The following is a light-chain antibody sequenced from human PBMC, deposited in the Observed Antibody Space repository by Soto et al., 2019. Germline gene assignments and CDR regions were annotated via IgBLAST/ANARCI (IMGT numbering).Light chain of an antibody. V-gene: IGLV2-14*03. J-gene: IGLJ1*01. CDR3: SSYTSSSTYV. Sequence: QSVLTQPASLSGSPGQSITISCTGTSSDVGGYNYVSWYQQHPGKAPKLIIYDVTNRPSGVSDRFSGSKSGNTASLTISGLQAEDEADYYCSSYTSSSTYVFGTGTKLTVL. CDR2: DVT. CDR1: SSDVGGYNY.